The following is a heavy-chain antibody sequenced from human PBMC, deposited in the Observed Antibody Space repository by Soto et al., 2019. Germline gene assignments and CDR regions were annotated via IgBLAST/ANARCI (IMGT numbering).Heavy chain of an antibody. CDR1: GFPFSNYD. J-gene: IGHJ4*02. V-gene: IGHV3-21*01. CDR3: ARGSTAFNY. CDR2: ISSSGTYI. Sequence: VQLVESGGGLVKPGGSLRLPCAASGFPFSNYDINWVRQAPGKGLEWVSSISSSGTYIYYADSVKGRFTISRDNAKNSLYLQMNSLRVEDTAVYYCARGSTAFNYWGQGTLVTVSS.